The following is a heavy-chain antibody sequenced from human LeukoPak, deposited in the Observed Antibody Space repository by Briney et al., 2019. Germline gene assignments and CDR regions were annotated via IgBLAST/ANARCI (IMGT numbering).Heavy chain of an antibody. V-gene: IGHV3-21*01. J-gene: IGHJ4*02. CDR3: AIDVRSDYFDS. CDR2: ISSSGTYM. CDR1: GFTVSSNY. Sequence: GGSLRLSYAASGFTVSSNYMNWVRQAPGEGLEWVSAISSSGTYMYYADSVEGRSTISRDNANNPLYLQMDSLRAEDTAVYYCAIDVRSDYFDSWGQGALVTVSS.